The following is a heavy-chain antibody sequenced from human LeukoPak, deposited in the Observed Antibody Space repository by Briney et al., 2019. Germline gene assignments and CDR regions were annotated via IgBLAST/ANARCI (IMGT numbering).Heavy chain of an antibody. CDR3: TTDQYYYDSSGYYDAFDI. V-gene: IGHV3-15*07. J-gene: IGHJ3*02. CDR1: GFTFSNAW. D-gene: IGHD3-22*01. Sequence: GGSQRLSCAASGFTFSNAWMNWVRQAPGKGLEWVGRIKSKTDGGTTDYAAPVKGRFTISRDDSKNTLYLQMNSLKTEDTAVYYCTTDQYYYDSSGYYDAFDIWGQGTMVTVSS. CDR2: IKSKTDGGTT.